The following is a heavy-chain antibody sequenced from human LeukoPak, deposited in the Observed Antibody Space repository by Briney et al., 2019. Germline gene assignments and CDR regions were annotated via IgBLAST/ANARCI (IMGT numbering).Heavy chain of an antibody. Sequence: ASVKVSCKASGYTFTGYYMHWVRQAPGQGLEWMGWINPNSGGTNYAQKFQGRVTRTRDTSISTAYMELSSLRSDAPAVYYCARGGVEMATILGYWGQGTLVTVSS. CDR3: ARGGVEMATILGY. J-gene: IGHJ4*02. CDR1: GYTFTGYY. V-gene: IGHV1-2*02. CDR2: INPNSGGT. D-gene: IGHD5-24*01.